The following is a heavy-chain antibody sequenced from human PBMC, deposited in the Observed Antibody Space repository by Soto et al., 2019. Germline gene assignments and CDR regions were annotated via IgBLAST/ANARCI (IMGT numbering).Heavy chain of an antibody. Sequence: EVQLVESGGGLVQPGGSLRLSCAASGFSFRSYWMHWVRQAPGKGLIRVSRINSDGGSTTYADSVKGRFTISRDNTKNTLSLQMTSLRAEDTAVYFCARDYYDTSDYYREVDAFDLWGQGTMVTVSS. CDR2: INSDGGST. CDR3: ARDYYDTSDYYREVDAFDL. J-gene: IGHJ3*01. CDR1: GFSFRSYW. V-gene: IGHV3-74*01. D-gene: IGHD3-22*01.